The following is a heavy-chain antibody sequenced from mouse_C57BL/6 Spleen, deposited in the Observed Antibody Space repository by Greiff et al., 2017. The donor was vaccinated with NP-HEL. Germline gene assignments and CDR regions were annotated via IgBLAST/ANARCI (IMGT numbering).Heavy chain of an antibody. CDR1: GYTFTDYY. V-gene: IGHV1-76*01. J-gene: IGHJ3*01. D-gene: IGHD2-4*01. Sequence: QVHLKQSGAELVRPGASVKLSCKASGYTFTDYYINWVKQRPGQGLEWIARIYPGSGNTYYNEKFKGKATLTAEKSSSTAYMQLSSLTSEDSAVYFCARSPYYDYDEDWLAYWGQGTLVTVSA. CDR3: ARSPYYDYDEDWLAY. CDR2: IYPGSGNT.